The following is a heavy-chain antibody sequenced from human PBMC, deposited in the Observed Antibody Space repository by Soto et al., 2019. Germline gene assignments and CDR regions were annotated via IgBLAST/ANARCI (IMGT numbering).Heavy chain of an antibody. CDR1: GYTFTSYG. CDR2: ISAYNGNT. Sequence: ASVKVSCKASGYTFTSYGISWVRQAPGQGLEWMGWISAYNGNTNYAQKLQGRVTMTTDTSTSTAYMELRSLRSDDTAVYYCARVPTVVVGLGAFDIWGQGTIVTVSS. CDR3: ARVPTVVVGLGAFDI. V-gene: IGHV1-18*01. D-gene: IGHD2-21*01. J-gene: IGHJ3*02.